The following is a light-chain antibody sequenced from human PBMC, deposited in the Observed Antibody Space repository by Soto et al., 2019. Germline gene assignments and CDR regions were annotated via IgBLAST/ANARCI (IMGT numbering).Light chain of an antibody. CDR3: QQYNNWPQWT. CDR1: QSVSSN. J-gene: IGKJ1*01. CDR2: GAS. V-gene: IGKV3-15*01. Sequence: EIVMTQSPATPSVSPGERATLSCGASQSVSSNLAWYQQKPGQAPRLLIYGASTRATGIPARFSGSGSGTEFTLTISSLQSEDFAVYYCQQYNNWPQWTFGQGTKVDIK.